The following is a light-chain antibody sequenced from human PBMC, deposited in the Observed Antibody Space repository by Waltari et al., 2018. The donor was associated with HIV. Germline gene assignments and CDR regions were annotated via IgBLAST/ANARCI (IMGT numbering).Light chain of an antibody. CDR1: SSTIGAGFY. V-gene: IGLV1-40*01. Sequence: QSVLTQPPSVSGAPGQRVTISCTGSSSTIGAGFYVHWYQQLPGIAPKLLIYAATNRHSGVPDRFSGSKSGTSASLAITGLQAEDEADYYCQSYDSSLSSYVFASGTRVTVL. J-gene: IGLJ1*01. CDR2: AAT. CDR3: QSYDSSLSSYV.